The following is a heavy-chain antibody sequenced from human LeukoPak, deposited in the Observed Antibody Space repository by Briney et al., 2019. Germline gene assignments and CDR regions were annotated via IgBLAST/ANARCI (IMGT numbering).Heavy chain of an antibody. V-gene: IGHV3-23*01. CDR1: GLTFRAPA. D-gene: IGHD5-24*01. CDR3: AKDIQLST. CDR2: ISFSGDNS. Sequence: PGGPLRLSGPAPGLTFRAPALTWVRQPPGKGREWVSLISFSGDNSYYADSVKGGFTISRDNFMNTLSLQMNSLRVEDTVIYYCAKDIQLSTWGLGTMVTVSS. J-gene: IGHJ3*01.